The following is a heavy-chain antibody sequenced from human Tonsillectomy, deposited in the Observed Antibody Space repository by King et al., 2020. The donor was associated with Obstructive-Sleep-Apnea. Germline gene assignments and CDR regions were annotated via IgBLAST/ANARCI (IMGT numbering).Heavy chain of an antibody. Sequence: MQLQESGPGLVKPSGTLSLTCAVSGASISSTNWWTWVRQTPGKGLEWIGEIYYSGDTKYNPSLKSRLSISVDKSKNLFSLRLSSVTAADTALYYCAKNSKTYYYGMDVWGQGTTVTVSS. CDR3: AKNSKTYYYGMDV. CDR2: IYYSGDT. D-gene: IGHD2/OR15-2a*01. V-gene: IGHV4-4*02. J-gene: IGHJ6*02. CDR1: GASISSTNW.